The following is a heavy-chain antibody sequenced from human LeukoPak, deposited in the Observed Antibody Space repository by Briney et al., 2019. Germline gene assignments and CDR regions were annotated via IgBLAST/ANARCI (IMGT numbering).Heavy chain of an antibody. D-gene: IGHD3-3*01. J-gene: IGHJ4*02. CDR2: INYSGST. V-gene: IGHV4-31*03. Sequence: PSQTLSLTCTVSGGSISSGGYYWSWIRQHPGRGLEWIGYINYSGSTYYNPSLKSRVTISVDTSKNQFSLKLSSVTAADTAVYYCARVFDFWSGYYIDYWGQGTLVTVSS. CDR3: ARVFDFWSGYYIDY. CDR1: GGSISSGGYY.